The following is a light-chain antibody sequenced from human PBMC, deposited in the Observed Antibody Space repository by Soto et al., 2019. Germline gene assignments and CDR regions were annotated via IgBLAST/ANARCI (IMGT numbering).Light chain of an antibody. CDR2: DVS. CDR1: SSDVGSYNL. Sequence: QSVLTQPASVSGSPGQSITISCTGTSSDVGSYNLVSWYQQRPGKAPKLMIYDVSKRPSGVSNRFSGSKSGQTASLTISGLQAEDEADYYCNSYTSSSPPYVFGTG. V-gene: IGLV2-14*02. CDR3: NSYTSSSPPYV. J-gene: IGLJ1*01.